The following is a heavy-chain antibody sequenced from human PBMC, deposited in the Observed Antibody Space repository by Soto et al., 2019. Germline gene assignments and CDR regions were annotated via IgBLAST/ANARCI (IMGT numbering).Heavy chain of an antibody. CDR2: ISWNSGSI. J-gene: IGHJ3*02. CDR3: AKDNRWRGYCSGGSCYSAVANAFDI. CDR1: GFTFDDYA. D-gene: IGHD2-15*01. V-gene: IGHV3-9*01. Sequence: SLRLSCAASGFTFDDYAMHWVRQAPGKGLEWVSGISWNSGSIGYADSVKGRFTISRDNAKNSLYLQMNSLRAEDTALYYCAKDNRWRGYCSGGSCYSAVANAFDIWGQGTMVTVSS.